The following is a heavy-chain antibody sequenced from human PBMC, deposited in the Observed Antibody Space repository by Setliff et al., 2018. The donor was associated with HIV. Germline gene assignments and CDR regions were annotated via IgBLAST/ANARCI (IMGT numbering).Heavy chain of an antibody. CDR1: GYSISSGYY. Sequence: ETLSLTCTVSGYSISSGYYWGWIRQPPGKGLEWIGSIYHSGITYYNSSLKSRVTISVDTSKNQFSLNLTSVTAADTAVYYCAGLGYSGSLVGAFDIWGQGTMVTVSS. D-gene: IGHD1-26*01. J-gene: IGHJ3*02. CDR3: AGLGYSGSLVGAFDI. V-gene: IGHV4-38-2*02. CDR2: IYHSGIT.